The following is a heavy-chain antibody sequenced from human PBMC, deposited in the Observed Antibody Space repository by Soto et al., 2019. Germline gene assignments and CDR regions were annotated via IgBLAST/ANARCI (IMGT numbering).Heavy chain of an antibody. V-gene: IGHV3-53*04. Sequence: EVQLVESGGGVVQPGGSLRLSCAASGFTVSSNYMSWVRQAPGKGLEWVSVIYSGGSTYYADSVKGRFTISRHNSKNTLYLQMNSLRAEDTAVYYYARGSDCSGGSCYSGYSGQGTLVTVSS. CDR2: IYSGGST. J-gene: IGHJ4*02. CDR3: ARGSDCSGGSCYSGY. D-gene: IGHD2-15*01. CDR1: GFTVSSNY.